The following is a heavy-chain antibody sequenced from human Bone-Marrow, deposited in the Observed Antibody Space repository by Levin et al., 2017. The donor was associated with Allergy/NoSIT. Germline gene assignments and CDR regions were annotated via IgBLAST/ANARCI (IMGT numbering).Heavy chain of an antibody. V-gene: IGHV4-4*02. CDR3: AREYSSGYHDFDY. CDR1: GGSISSSNW. CDR2: IYHSGST. Sequence: SETLSLTCAVSGGSISSSNWWSWVRQPPGKGLEWIGEIYHSGSTNYNPSLKSRVTISVDKSKNQFSLKLSSVTAADTAVYYCAREYSSGYHDFDYWGQGTLVTVSS. D-gene: IGHD3-22*01. J-gene: IGHJ4*02.